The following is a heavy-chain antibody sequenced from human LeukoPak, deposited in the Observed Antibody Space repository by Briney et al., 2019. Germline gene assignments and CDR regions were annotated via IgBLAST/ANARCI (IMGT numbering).Heavy chain of an antibody. CDR3: ASRRGLSSSSSRGFDY. Sequence: SETLSLTCAVYGGSFSGYYWSWIRQPPGKGLEWIGEINHSGSTNYNPSLKSRVTISVDTSKNQFSLKLCSVTAADTAVYYCASRRGLSSSSSRGFDYWGQGTLVTVSS. CDR1: GGSFSGYY. V-gene: IGHV4-34*01. J-gene: IGHJ4*02. CDR2: INHSGST. D-gene: IGHD6-6*01.